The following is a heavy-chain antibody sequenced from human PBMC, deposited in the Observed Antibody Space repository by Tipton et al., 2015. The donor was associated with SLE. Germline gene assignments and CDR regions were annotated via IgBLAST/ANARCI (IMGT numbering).Heavy chain of an antibody. V-gene: IGHV4-39*07. CDR1: GGSISSSSYY. CDR3: ASRPAVTGEGAGDY. CDR2: IYYSGST. Sequence: TLSPTCTVSGGSISSSSYYWGWIRQPPGKGLEWIGSIYYSGSTYYNPSLKSRVTISVDTSKNQFSLKLSSVTAADTAVYYCASRPAVTGEGAGDYWGQGTLVTVSS. D-gene: IGHD6-19*01. J-gene: IGHJ4*02.